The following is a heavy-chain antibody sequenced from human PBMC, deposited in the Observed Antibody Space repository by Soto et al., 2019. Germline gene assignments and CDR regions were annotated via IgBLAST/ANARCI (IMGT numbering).Heavy chain of an antibody. V-gene: IGHV3-23*01. Sequence: GGSLRLSCAASGFTFSSYATSWVRQAPGKGLEWVSAISGSGGSTYYADSVKGRFTISRDNSKNTLYLQMNSLRVEDTAVYYCAKDRGELRYYYYYGMDVWGQGTTVTVSS. J-gene: IGHJ6*02. CDR2: ISGSGGST. CDR1: GFTFSSYA. CDR3: AKDRGELRYYYYYGMDV. D-gene: IGHD1-26*01.